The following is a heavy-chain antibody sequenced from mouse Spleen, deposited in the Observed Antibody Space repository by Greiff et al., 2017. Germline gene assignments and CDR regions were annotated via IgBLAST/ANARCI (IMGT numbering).Heavy chain of an antibody. J-gene: IGHJ2*01. V-gene: IGHV1-84*01. CDR2: IYPGSGNT. Sequence: QVQLQQSGPELVQPGASVKISCKASGYTFTDYYINWVKQRPGPGLEWIGWIYPGSGNTKYNEKFKGKATLTVDTSSSTAYMQLSSLTSGYSAVYFCARRNYDGYYYFDYWGQGATLTVSS. CDR1: GYTFTDYY. D-gene: IGHD2-3*01. CDR3: ARRNYDGYYYFDY.